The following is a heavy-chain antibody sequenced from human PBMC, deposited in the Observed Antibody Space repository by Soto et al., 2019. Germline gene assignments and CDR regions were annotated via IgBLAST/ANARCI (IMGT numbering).Heavy chain of an antibody. CDR1: GFTFSNYA. J-gene: IGHJ4*02. CDR2: ISSRGDNT. D-gene: IGHD3-9*01. CDR3: AKCDWVFVKTSNYFFDY. Sequence: EVQLLESGGGLVQPGGSLRLSCAASGFTFSNYAMSWVRQAPGKGLEWISAISSRGDNTHHADSVRGRFTISRDNSKNRLYLEISTRRAEDTAVYYCAKCDWVFVKTSNYFFDYWGQGTLVTVSS. V-gene: IGHV3-23*01.